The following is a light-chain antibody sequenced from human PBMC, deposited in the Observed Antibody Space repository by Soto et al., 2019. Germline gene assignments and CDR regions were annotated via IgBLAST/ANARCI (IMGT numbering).Light chain of an antibody. J-gene: IGLJ2*01. CDR1: SSNIGAGYD. V-gene: IGLV1-40*01. Sequence: QPVLTQPPSVSGAPGQRVTISCTGSSSNIGAGYDVHWYQQLPGTAPKLLIYGNSNRPSGVPDRFSGSKSGTSASLAITGLQAEDEADYYCQSYDSSLIGRVFGGGTKVTVL. CDR2: GNS. CDR3: QSYDSSLIGRV.